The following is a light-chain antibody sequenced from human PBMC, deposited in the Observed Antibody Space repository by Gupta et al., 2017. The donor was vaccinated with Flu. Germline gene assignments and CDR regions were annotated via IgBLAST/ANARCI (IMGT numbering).Light chain of an antibody. J-gene: IGKJ1*01. V-gene: IGKV1-5*03. CDR2: RAS. CDR3: QQYNRYSWT. CDR1: QNVNSW. Sequence: PSTLSASVGDRVTITCRASQNVNSWLAWFQQKTGKAPRLLIYRASILESGVPLRFSGSGSETEFTLTINSLQPDDSATYYCQQYNRYSWTFGQGPTVAIK.